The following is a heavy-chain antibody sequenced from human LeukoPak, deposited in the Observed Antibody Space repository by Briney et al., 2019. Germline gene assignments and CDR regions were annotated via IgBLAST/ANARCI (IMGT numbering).Heavy chain of an antibody. CDR2: ISTYHGNT. Sequence: ASVKVSCKASGYTFTSYGTSWVRQAPGLGLEWMGWISTYHGNTNYAQKLQGRVTMTTDTSTSTAYMELRSLRSDDTAVYYCARDFGGYSYGYYMDVWGKGTTVTVSS. CDR3: ARDFGGYSYGYYMDV. V-gene: IGHV1-18*01. J-gene: IGHJ6*03. D-gene: IGHD5-18*01. CDR1: GYTFTSYG.